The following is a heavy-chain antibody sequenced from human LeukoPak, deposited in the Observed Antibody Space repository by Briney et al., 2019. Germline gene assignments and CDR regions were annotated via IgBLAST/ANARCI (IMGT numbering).Heavy chain of an antibody. J-gene: IGHJ6*03. CDR2: FWNDGSNK. CDR3: AKGDCSSTSCSTHYYYYYMDV. D-gene: IGHD2-2*01. CDR1: GFTFSSYG. V-gene: IGHV3-30*02. Sequence: GGSLRLSCAASGFTFSSYGMHWVRQAPGKGLEWLPLFWNDGSNKYYADSVKGRFTISRDNSKNTLYLQMNSLRAEDTAVYYCAKGDCSSTSCSTHYYYYYMDVWGKGTTVTVSS.